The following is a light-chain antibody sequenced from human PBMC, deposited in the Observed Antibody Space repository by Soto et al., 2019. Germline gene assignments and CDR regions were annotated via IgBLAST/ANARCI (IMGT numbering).Light chain of an antibody. J-gene: IGKJ1*01. CDR1: QSVGSN. V-gene: IGKV3-15*01. CDR3: HRYKSGPPNGP. CDR2: GAS. Sequence: EIVMTQSPATLSVSPGERATLSCRASQSVGSNLAWYQQKPGQAPRLLIYGASTRATGIPARFSGSGSGTEFLLTFSSLHSENFPIIFCHRYKSGPPNGPFAQGTKVRSN.